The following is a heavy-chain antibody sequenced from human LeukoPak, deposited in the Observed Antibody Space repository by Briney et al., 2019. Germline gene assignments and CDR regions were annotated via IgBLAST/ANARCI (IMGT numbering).Heavy chain of an antibody. Sequence: GGSLRLSCAASGFTFDDYAMHWLRHAPGKGLEWVSGISWNSGSIGYADSVKGRFTISRDNAKNSLYLQMNSLRAEDMALYYRAKMAAVDDDAFDIWGQGTMVTVSS. CDR1: GFTFDDYA. CDR3: AKMAAVDDDAFDI. V-gene: IGHV3-9*03. D-gene: IGHD6-13*01. J-gene: IGHJ3*02. CDR2: ISWNSGSI.